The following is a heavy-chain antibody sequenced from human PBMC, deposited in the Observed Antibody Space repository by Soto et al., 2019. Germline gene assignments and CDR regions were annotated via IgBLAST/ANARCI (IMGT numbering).Heavy chain of an antibody. D-gene: IGHD3-22*01. CDR1: GGSISSYY. V-gene: IGHV4-59*01. J-gene: IGHJ4*02. CDR2: IYYSGST. CDR3: ARDRISGYSAGFGY. Sequence: PSETLSLTCTVSGGSISSYYWSWIRQPPGKGLEWIGYIYYSGSTNYNPSLKSRVTISVDTSKNQFSLKLSSVTAADTAVYYCARDRISGYSAGFGYWGQGTLVTVSS.